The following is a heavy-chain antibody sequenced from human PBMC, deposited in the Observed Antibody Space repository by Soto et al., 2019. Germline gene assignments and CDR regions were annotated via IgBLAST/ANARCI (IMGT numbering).Heavy chain of an antibody. CDR3: GTYGEDAFDI. CDR1: GFSLSPSGVG. J-gene: IGHJ3*02. D-gene: IGHD4-17*01. CDR2: IYWDDDK. V-gene: IGHV2-5*02. Sequence: QITLKESGPTLVKPTQTLTLTCTFSGFSLSPSGVGVGWIRQPPGKALEWLALIYWDDDKRYSPSLKSRLTITKDTSKNQVVLTMTNMDSVDTGTYYCGTYGEDAFDIWGQGTMVTVSS.